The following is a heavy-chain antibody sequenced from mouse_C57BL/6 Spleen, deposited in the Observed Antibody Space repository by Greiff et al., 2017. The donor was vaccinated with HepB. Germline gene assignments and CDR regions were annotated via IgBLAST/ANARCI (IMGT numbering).Heavy chain of an antibody. CDR2: IDPSDSYT. CDR3: ARKDGAMDY. Sequence: VQLQQSGAELVKPGASVKLSCKASGYTFTSYWMQWVKQRPGQGLEWIGEIDPSDSYTNYNQKFKGKATLTVDTSSSTAYMQLSSLTSEDSAVYDCARKDGAMDYWGQGTSVTVSS. CDR1: GYTFTSYW. J-gene: IGHJ4*01. V-gene: IGHV1-50*01.